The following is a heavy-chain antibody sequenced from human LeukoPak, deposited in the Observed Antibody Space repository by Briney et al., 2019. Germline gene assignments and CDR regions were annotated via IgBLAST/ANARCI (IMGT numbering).Heavy chain of an antibody. Sequence: GRSLRLSCAASGFTFSSYAMHWVRQAPGKGLEWVAVISYDGSNKYYADSVKGRFTISRDNSKNTLYLQMNRLRAEDTAVYYCARAKGGVLRYLDWLLGWFDPWGQGSLVSVSS. CDR3: ARAKGGVLRYLDWLLGWFDP. CDR1: GFTFSSYA. V-gene: IGHV3-30*04. D-gene: IGHD3-9*01. J-gene: IGHJ5*02. CDR2: ISYDGSNK.